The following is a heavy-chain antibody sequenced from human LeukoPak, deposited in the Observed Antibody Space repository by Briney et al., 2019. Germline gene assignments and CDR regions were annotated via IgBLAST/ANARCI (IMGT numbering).Heavy chain of an antibody. CDR3: ANRGYSYGYGPQRRPGPFDY. CDR1: GGSINSYY. V-gene: IGHV4-34*01. CDR2: INHSGST. Sequence: PSETLSLSCTVSGGSINSYYWSWIRQPPGKGLEWIGEINHSGSTNYNPSLKSRVTISVDTSKNQFSLKLSSVTAADTAVYYCANRGYSYGYGPQRRPGPFDYWGQGTLVTVSS. D-gene: IGHD5-18*01. J-gene: IGHJ4*02.